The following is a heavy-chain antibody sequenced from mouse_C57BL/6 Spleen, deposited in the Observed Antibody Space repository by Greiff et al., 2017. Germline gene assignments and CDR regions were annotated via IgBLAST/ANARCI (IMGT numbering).Heavy chain of an antibody. D-gene: IGHD1-1*01. V-gene: IGHV5-9-1*02. CDR2: ISSGGDYI. CDR3: TRVYYGSSYGYVDV. Sequence: EVKVVESGEGLVKPGGSLKLSCAASGFTFSSYAMSWVRQTPEKRLEWVAYISSGGDYIYYADTVKGRFTISRDNARNTLYLQMSSLKSEDTAMYYCTRVYYGSSYGYVDVWGTGTTVTVSS. CDR1: GFTFSSYA. J-gene: IGHJ1*03.